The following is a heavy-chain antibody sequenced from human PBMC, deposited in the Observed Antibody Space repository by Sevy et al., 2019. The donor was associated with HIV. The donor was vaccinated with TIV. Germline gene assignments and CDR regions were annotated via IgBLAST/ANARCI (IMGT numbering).Heavy chain of an antibody. Sequence: GESLKISCAASGFTFSSYWMSWVRQAPGKGLEWVANIKQDGSEKYYVDSVKGRFTISRDNAKNSLYLQMNSLRAEDTAVYYCARVKEPGHVLRFLEWFRTPQWFDPWGQGTLVTVSS. V-gene: IGHV3-7*01. D-gene: IGHD3-3*01. CDR3: ARVKEPGHVLRFLEWFRTPQWFDP. J-gene: IGHJ5*02. CDR1: GFTFSSYW. CDR2: IKQDGSEK.